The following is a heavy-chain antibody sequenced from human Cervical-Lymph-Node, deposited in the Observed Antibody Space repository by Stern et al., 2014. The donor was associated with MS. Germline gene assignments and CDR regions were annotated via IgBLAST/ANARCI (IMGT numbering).Heavy chain of an antibody. V-gene: IGHV1-18*01. Sequence: QVQLVESGAEVKKPGASVRVSCKASGYTFTTHGLSWVRQAPGQGLEWMGWISPYNGNTIYAQNLQGRITMTTDTSTRTAYVELRSLRSDDTAVYYCARGGFNWIDLVYHACDIWGQGTMVAVSS. D-gene: IGHD1-20*01. CDR3: ARGGFNWIDLVYHACDI. CDR1: GYTFTTHG. J-gene: IGHJ3*02. CDR2: ISPYNGNT.